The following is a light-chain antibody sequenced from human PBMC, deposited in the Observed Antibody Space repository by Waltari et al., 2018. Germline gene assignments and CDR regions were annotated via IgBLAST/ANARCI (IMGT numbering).Light chain of an antibody. CDR2: KVS. CDR3: MQALQTPRT. J-gene: IGKJ1*01. CDR1: QSLVHSDGNTY. V-gene: IGKV2-30*02. Sequence: DVVMTQSPLSLPVTLGQPASISCRSSQSLVHSDGNTYLNWFQQRPGQSPRRLIYKVSNRDSGVPDRFSGSGSGTDFTLKISRVEADDVGVYYCMQALQTPRTFGQGTRVEIK.